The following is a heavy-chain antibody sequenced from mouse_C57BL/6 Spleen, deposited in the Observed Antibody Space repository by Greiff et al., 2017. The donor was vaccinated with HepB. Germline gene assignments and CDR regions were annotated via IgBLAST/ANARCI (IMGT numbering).Heavy chain of an antibody. Sequence: EVQLQQSGPGLVKPSQSLSLTCSVTGYSITSGYYWNWIRQFPGNKLEWMGYISYDGSNNYNPSLKNRISITRDTAKNQFFLKLNSVTTEDTATYYCAREGPNWVYAMDYWGQGTSVTVSS. D-gene: IGHD4-1*01. CDR3: AREGPNWVYAMDY. V-gene: IGHV3-6*01. CDR2: ISYDGSN. J-gene: IGHJ4*01. CDR1: GYSITSGYY.